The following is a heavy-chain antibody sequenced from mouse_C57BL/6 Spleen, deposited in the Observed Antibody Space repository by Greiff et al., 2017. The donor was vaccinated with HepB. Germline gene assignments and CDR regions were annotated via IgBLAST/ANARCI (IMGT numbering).Heavy chain of an antibody. J-gene: IGHJ4*01. CDR1: GYAFSSYW. CDR2: IYPGDGDT. V-gene: IGHV1-80*01. Sequence: VQLQQSGAELVKPGASVKISCKASGYAFSSYWMNWVKQRPGKGLEWIGQIYPGDGDTNYNGKFKGKATLTADKSSSTAYMQLSSLTSEESAVYFCARGGREYYYAMDYWGQGTSVTVSS. CDR3: ARGGREYYYAMDY.